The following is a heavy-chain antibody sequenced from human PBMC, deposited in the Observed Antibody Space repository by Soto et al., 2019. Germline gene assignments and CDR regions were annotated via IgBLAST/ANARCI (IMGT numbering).Heavy chain of an antibody. CDR1: GGSISSSSYS. CDR2: IYYSGST. CDR3: AGLTRIAAAGIDY. V-gene: IGHV4-39*01. D-gene: IGHD6-13*01. J-gene: IGHJ4*02. Sequence: QLQLQESGPGLVKPSETLSLTCTVSGGSISSSSYSWGWIRQPPGKGLEWIGSIYYSGSTYYNPSLKGRVTISVDTSKNQFSLKLSSVTAADTAVYYCAGLTRIAAAGIDYWGQGTLVTVSS.